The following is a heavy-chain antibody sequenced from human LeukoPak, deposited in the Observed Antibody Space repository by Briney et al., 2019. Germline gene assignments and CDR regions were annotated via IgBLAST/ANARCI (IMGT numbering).Heavy chain of an antibody. CDR2: INHGGST. CDR3: ARVDYYGSGSYSWFDP. CDR1: GGSFSGYY. V-gene: IGHV4-34*01. Sequence: SETLSLTCAVYGGSFSGYYWSWIRQPPGKGLEWIGEINHGGSTNYNPSLKNRVTISVDTSKNQFFLKMSSVTAADTAVYYWARVDYYGSGSYSWFDPWGQGTLVTVSS. D-gene: IGHD3-10*01. J-gene: IGHJ5*02.